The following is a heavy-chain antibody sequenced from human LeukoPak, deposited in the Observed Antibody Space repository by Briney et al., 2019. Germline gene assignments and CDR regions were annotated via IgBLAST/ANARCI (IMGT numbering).Heavy chain of an antibody. CDR1: GFTFSSYA. Sequence: GGSLRLSCAASGFTFSSYAMSWVRQAPGKGLEWVSAISGSGGSTYYADSVKGRFTISRDNSKNTLYLQVNSLRAEDTAVFYCAKDRDDYVWGSYLGAFDIWGQGTMVTVSS. V-gene: IGHV3-23*01. J-gene: IGHJ3*02. D-gene: IGHD3-16*01. CDR3: AKDRDDYVWGSYLGAFDI. CDR2: ISGSGGST.